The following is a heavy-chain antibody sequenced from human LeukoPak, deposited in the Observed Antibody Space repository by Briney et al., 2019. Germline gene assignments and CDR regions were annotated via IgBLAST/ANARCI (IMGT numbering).Heavy chain of an antibody. J-gene: IGHJ4*02. D-gene: IGHD5-18*01. CDR1: GFTFSSSA. CDR2: INNVGSHI. V-gene: IGHV3-21*06. Sequence: GGSLRLSCAASGFTFSSSAMNWVRQAPGKGLEWVSSINNVGSHIYYADSVKGRFTISRDNAKNSLYLQMNSLRADDTAVYYCVRRGYSFGLSDWGQGTLVTVSS. CDR3: VRRGYSFGLSD.